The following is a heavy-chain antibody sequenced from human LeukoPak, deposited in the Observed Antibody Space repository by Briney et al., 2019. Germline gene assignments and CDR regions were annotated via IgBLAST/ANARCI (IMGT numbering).Heavy chain of an antibody. CDR3: ARPDSTIAVAGIHY. CDR1: GFTFSSYT. D-gene: IGHD6-19*01. J-gene: IGHJ4*02. CDR2: IYSGGST. Sequence: GGSLRLSCAASGFTFSSYTMSWVRQAPGKGLEWVSVIYSGGSTFYADSAKGRFTISRDTSKNTVYLHMNIMRAEDTAVYYCARPDSTIAVAGIHYWGQGTLVIVSS. V-gene: IGHV3-53*01.